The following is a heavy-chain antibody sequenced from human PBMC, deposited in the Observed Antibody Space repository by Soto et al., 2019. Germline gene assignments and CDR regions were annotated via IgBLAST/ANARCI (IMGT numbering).Heavy chain of an antibody. CDR1: GDSFSAYY. CDR2: INPNGGAT. Sequence: QVQLVQSGAEVKKPGASVKVSCKTSGDSFSAYYLHWVRQAPGRGLEWLGWINPNGGATKYAQKFRGRGAMTRDTSIRTAYLELTSLRSDDTAIYYCARESGGATATLDYYYFYMDVWGKGTTVTVSS. J-gene: IGHJ6*03. V-gene: IGHV1-2*02. D-gene: IGHD5-12*01. CDR3: ARESGGATATLDYYYFYMDV.